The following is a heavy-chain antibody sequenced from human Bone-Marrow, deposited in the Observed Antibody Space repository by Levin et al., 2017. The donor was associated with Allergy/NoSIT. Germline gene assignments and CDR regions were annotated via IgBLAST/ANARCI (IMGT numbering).Heavy chain of an antibody. V-gene: IGHV4-61*02. CDR2: IYTSGST. Sequence: SETLSLTCTVSGGSISSGNYYWSWIRQPAGERLEWIGRIYTSGSTNYNPSLKRRGTISRDTSKNQLSLKLTSVTAADTVVYYCARVGHVRESSGTSWYNFSYYYMDVWGKGTTVTVSS. J-gene: IGHJ6*03. CDR1: GGSISSGNYY. CDR3: ARVGHVRESSGTSWYNFSYYYMDV. D-gene: IGHD6-13*01.